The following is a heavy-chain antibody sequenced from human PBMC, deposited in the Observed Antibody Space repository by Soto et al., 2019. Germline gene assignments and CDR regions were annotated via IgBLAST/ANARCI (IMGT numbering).Heavy chain of an antibody. D-gene: IGHD6-19*01. V-gene: IGHV3-23*01. CDR1: GFTFSSYA. CDR3: AYKGWFADY. Sequence: GESLKISCAASGFTFSSYAMSWVRQAPGKGLEWVSAISGSGGSTYYADSVKGRFTISRDNSKNTLYLQMNSLRAEDTAVYYCAYKGWFADYWGQGTLVTVSS. J-gene: IGHJ4*02. CDR2: ISGSGGST.